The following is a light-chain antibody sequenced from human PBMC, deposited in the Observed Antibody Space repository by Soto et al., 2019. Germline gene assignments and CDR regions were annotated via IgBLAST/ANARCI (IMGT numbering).Light chain of an antibody. V-gene: IGKV3-15*01. CDR3: QQYNNWPLT. Sequence: ETVMTQSPATLSVSPGERATLSCRASQSISSNLAWYQQKPGQAPRLLIYAASTRATGIPARFSGSGSGTEFTLTISSLQSEDIAVYYCQQYNNWPLTFGGGTKVEIK. CDR1: QSISSN. J-gene: IGKJ4*01. CDR2: AAS.